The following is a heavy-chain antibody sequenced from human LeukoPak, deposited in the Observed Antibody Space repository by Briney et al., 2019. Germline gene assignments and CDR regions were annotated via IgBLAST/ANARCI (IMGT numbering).Heavy chain of an antibody. Sequence: SSVTVSCKASGYTFTGHYMHWVRQAPGQGLEWMGWINPYSGGTNYAQKFQGRVTMTTDTSISTAYMELSSLRSDDTAVYYCAREPTEAFDIWGQGTMVTVSS. V-gene: IGHV1-2*02. CDR3: AREPTEAFDI. CDR1: GYTFTGHY. CDR2: INPYSGGT. J-gene: IGHJ3*02.